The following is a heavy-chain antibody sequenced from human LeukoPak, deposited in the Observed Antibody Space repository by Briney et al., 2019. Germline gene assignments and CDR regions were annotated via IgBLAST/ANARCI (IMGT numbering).Heavy chain of an antibody. CDR2: INPNSGGT. D-gene: IGHD2-15*01. Sequence: ASVKVSCKASGYTFTGYYMHWVRQAPGQGLEWMGRINPNSGGTNYAQKFQGRVTMTRDTSISTAYMELSRLRSDDTAVYYCAKVPGKWSFFDYWGQGTLVTVSS. J-gene: IGHJ4*02. CDR1: GYTFTGYY. V-gene: IGHV1-2*06. CDR3: AKVPGKWSFFDY.